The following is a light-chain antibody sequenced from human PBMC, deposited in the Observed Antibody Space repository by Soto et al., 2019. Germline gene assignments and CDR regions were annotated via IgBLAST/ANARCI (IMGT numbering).Light chain of an antibody. CDR3: TSYSSSSTFYV. CDR1: SSDIGGYYY. CDR2: QVT. J-gene: IGLJ1*01. Sequence: SVLTQPASVSGSPGQSITISCTGTSSDIGGYYYVSWYQHHPGKAPKLMIYQVTNRPSGVSHRFSGSKSGNTASLTISGLQAEDEADYYCTSYSSSSTFYVFGAGTKVTVL. V-gene: IGLV2-14*01.